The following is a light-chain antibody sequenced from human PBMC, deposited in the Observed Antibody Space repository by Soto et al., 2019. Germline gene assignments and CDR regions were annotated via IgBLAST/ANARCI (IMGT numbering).Light chain of an antibody. CDR1: PSVSSTY. V-gene: IGKV3-20*01. CDR2: ATS. Sequence: TQAPDTLSLSPGDSPTLPCRASPSVSSTYLTWYQQTPGQTPRLLIYATSSRATGIPDTFSGRGSGTDFSLTISTLEAEDFAVYYCQQYGSSPITFGPGTKLEIK. CDR3: QQYGSSPIT. J-gene: IGKJ5*01.